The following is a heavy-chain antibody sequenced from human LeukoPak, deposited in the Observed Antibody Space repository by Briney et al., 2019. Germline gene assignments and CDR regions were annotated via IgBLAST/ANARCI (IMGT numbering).Heavy chain of an antibody. V-gene: IGHV3-30*04. J-gene: IGHJ6*02. CDR3: ARDNYYDSSGPSYYYGMDV. CDR1: GFTFSSYA. CDR2: ISYDGSNK. D-gene: IGHD3-22*01. Sequence: GGSLRLSCAASGFTFSSYAMHWVRQAPGKGLEWVAVISYDGSNKYYADSVKGRFTISRDNSKNTLYLQMSSLRAEDTAVYYCARDNYYDSSGPSYYYGMDVWGQGTTVTVSS.